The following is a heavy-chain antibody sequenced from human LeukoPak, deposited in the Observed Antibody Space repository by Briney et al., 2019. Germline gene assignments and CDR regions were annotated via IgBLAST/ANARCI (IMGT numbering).Heavy chain of an antibody. CDR3: ATQYYYGSGSYTPYFDY. D-gene: IGHD3-10*01. V-gene: IGHV3-23*01. CDR2: ISGSGGST. J-gene: IGHJ4*02. Sequence: PGGSLRLSCAASGFTFSSYAMSWGRPAPGEGLEWVSAISGSGGSTYYADSVKGRFTISRDNSKNTLYLQMNSLRAEDTAVYYCATQYYYGSGSYTPYFDYWGQGTLVTVSS. CDR1: GFTFSSYA.